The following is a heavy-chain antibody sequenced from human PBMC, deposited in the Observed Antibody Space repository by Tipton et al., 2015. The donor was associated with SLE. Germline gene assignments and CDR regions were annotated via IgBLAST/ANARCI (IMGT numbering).Heavy chain of an antibody. V-gene: IGHV4-34*10. Sequence: TLSLTCAVYGGSFSGYYWSWIRQPPGKGLEWIGCINHSGNTYYNPSLNSRVTMSVDTSKNQFYLKLSSVTAADTAVYYCASQTNWNNPFNYWGQGTLVTVSS. CDR3: ASQTNWNNPFNY. J-gene: IGHJ4*02. CDR2: INHSGNT. D-gene: IGHD1/OR15-1a*01. CDR1: GGSFSGYY.